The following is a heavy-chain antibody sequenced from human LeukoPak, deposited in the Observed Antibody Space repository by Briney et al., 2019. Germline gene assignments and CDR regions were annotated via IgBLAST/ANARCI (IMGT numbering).Heavy chain of an antibody. V-gene: IGHV4-59*01. CDR2: IYYGGNT. CDR3: ARDNDISRGFYYAMDV. D-gene: IGHD3-9*01. J-gene: IGHJ6*02. Sequence: PSETLSLTCTVSGDSISTYYWSWVRQPPGKGLEWIGYIYYGGNTNYNPSLKSRVTISVGTCKNQFSLKLSSVTAVDTAVYYCARDNDISRGFYYAMDVWGQGTTVIVSS. CDR1: GDSISTYY.